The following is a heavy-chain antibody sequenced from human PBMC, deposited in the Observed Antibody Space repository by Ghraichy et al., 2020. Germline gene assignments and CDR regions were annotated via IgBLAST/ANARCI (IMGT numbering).Heavy chain of an antibody. Sequence: ESLNISCAVYGGSFSSYYWSWIRQPPGKGLEWIGEINHSGSTNYNPSLKSRVTISIDTSKNQFSLKLSSVTAADTAVYYCARHTEPHDSPKVGFDYWGQGTLVTVSS. V-gene: IGHV4-34*01. J-gene: IGHJ4*02. CDR2: INHSGST. D-gene: IGHD1-14*01. CDR3: ARHTEPHDSPKVGFDY. CDR1: GGSFSSYY.